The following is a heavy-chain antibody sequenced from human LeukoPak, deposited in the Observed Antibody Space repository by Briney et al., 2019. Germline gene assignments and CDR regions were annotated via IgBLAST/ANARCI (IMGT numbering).Heavy chain of an antibody. D-gene: IGHD3-9*01. V-gene: IGHV3-66*01. Sequence: GGSLRLSCAASEFSVGSNYMTWVRQAPGKGLEWVSLIYSGGSTYYADSVKGRFTISRDNSKNTLYLQMNSLRAEDTAVYYCAKWGSYDILTGYYGPPPWTFSDYWGQGTLVTVSS. CDR1: EFSVGSNY. CDR2: IYSGGST. J-gene: IGHJ4*02. CDR3: AKWGSYDILTGYYGPPPWTFSDY.